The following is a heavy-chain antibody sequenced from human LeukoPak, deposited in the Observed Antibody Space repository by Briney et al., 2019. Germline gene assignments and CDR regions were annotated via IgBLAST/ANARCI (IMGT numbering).Heavy chain of an antibody. D-gene: IGHD3-10*02. CDR3: AELDITMIGGV. J-gene: IGHJ6*04. CDR1: GFTFSSYE. CDR2: ISSSGSTI. Sequence: PGGSLRLSCAASGFTFSSYEMNWVRQAPGKGLEWVSHISSSGSTIYYADSVKGRFTISRDNAKNSLYLQMNSLRAEDTAVYYCAELDITMIGGVWGKGTTVTISS. V-gene: IGHV3-48*03.